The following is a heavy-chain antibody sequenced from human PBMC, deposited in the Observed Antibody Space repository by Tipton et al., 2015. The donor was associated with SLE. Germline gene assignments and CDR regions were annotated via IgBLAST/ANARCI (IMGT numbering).Heavy chain of an antibody. CDR2: ISGSGGST. D-gene: IGHD3-3*01. V-gene: IGHV3-23*01. CDR1: GFTFSSYA. Sequence: SLRLSCAASGFTFSSYAMSWVRQAPGKGLEWVSAISGSGGSTYYADSVKGRFTISRDNSKNTLYLQMNSLRAEDTAVYYCAKDRRSYDFWSGYYRPHGMDVWGQGTTVTVSS. J-gene: IGHJ6*02. CDR3: AKDRRSYDFWSGYYRPHGMDV.